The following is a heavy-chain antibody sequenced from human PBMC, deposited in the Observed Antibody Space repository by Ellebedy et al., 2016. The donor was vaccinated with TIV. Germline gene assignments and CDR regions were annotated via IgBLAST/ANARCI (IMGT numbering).Heavy chain of an antibody. J-gene: IGHJ5*02. CDR2: INHSGST. D-gene: IGHD3-16*01. V-gene: IGHV4-34*01. CDR3: AGTRGSLLNWFNP. CDR1: GGSFSGYY. Sequence: SETLSLTXAVYGGSFSGYYWSWIRQPPGKGLEWIGEINHSGSTNYNPSLKSRVTISVDTSKNQFSLKLSSVTAADTAVYYCAGTRGSLLNWFNPWGQGTLVTVSS.